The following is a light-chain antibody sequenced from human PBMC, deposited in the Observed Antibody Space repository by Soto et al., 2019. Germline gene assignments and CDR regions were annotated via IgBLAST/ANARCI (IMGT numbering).Light chain of an antibody. Sequence: QSALTQPPSVSGSPGQSVTISCTGTSSDVGYYNSVSWYQQPPGTVPKLMIFEVSNRPSGVPDRFSGSKSGNTASLTISGLQAEDEAGYYCSSYTTSNTYVFGTGTKVTVL. CDR1: SSDVGYYNS. V-gene: IGLV2-18*02. J-gene: IGLJ1*01. CDR2: EVS. CDR3: SSYTTSNTYV.